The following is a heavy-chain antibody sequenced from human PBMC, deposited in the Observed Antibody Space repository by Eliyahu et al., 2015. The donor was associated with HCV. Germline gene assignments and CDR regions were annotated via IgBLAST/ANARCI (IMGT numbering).Heavy chain of an antibody. Sequence: QVQLQESGPGLVKPSGTLSLTCAVSGGSXSSSNWWSWVRQPPGKGLEWIGEIYHSGSTNYNPSLKSRVTISVDKSKNQFSLKLSSVTAADTAVYYCARIPSYRVGIAARLSYYYGMDVWGQGTTVTVSS. CDR2: IYHSGST. D-gene: IGHD6-6*01. CDR3: ARIPSYRVGIAARLSYYYGMDV. V-gene: IGHV4-4*02. J-gene: IGHJ6*02. CDR1: GGSXSSSNW.